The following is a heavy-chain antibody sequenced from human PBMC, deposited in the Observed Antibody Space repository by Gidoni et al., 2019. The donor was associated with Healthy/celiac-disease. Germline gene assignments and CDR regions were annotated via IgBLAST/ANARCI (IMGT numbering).Heavy chain of an antibody. CDR3: AKDMNSIAVAAVDY. D-gene: IGHD6-19*01. Sequence: EVQLVESGEGLVQPGRSLRLSCAASGFTFDDYAMHWVRQAPGKGLEWVSGISWNSGSIGYADSVKGRFTISRDNAKNSLYLQMNSLRAEDTALYYCAKDMNSIAVAAVDYWGQGTLVTVSS. CDR2: ISWNSGSI. CDR1: GFTFDDYA. V-gene: IGHV3-9*01. J-gene: IGHJ4*02.